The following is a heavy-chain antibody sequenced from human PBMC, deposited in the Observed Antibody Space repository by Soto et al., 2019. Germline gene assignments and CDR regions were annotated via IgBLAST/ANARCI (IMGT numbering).Heavy chain of an antibody. D-gene: IGHD4-17*01. CDR1: GGSISSYY. J-gene: IGHJ4*02. Sequence: QVQLQESGPGLVKPSETLSLTCTVSGGSISSYYWSWIRQPPGKGLEWIGYMYYSGSTNYNPSLKSRVTISVDTSKNQFSLKLSSVTAADTAVYYCAGGGSYDGYGDYPFDYWGQGTLVTVSS. CDR3: AGGGSYDGYGDYPFDY. V-gene: IGHV4-59*08. CDR2: MYYSGST.